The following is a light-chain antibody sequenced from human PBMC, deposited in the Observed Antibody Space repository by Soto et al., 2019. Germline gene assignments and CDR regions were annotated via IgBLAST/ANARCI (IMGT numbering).Light chain of an antibody. V-gene: IGLV2-14*01. Sequence: SVLTQPAPLSGAPWQAVTLSFPGTRSGVGYYDYVSWYQQHPGKAPKLMIYAVSSRPSGVSNRFSGSKSGNTASLTISGLQAEDEADYYCSSYTNSSNLGVFGTGTKVTVL. J-gene: IGLJ1*01. CDR2: AVS. CDR3: SSYTNSSNLGV. CDR1: RSGVGYYDY.